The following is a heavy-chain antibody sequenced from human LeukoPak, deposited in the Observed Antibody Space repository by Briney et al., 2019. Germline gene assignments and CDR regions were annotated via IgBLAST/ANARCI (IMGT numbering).Heavy chain of an antibody. D-gene: IGHD1-20*01. CDR3: ARGNNWSFDY. V-gene: IGHV3-7*01. Sequence: GGSLRLCCAASGFTFSSDWMRWVRQAPGEGLEWVASIKEGGSEKYYVDSVKGRFTISRDNAKHSMYLQMNSLRAEDTAVYYCARGNNWSFDYWGQGTLVTVSS. J-gene: IGHJ4*02. CDR1: GFTFSSDW. CDR2: IKEGGSEK.